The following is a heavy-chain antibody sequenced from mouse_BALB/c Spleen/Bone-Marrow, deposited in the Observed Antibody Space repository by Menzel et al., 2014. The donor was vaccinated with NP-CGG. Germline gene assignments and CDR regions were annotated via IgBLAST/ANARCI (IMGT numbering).Heavy chain of an antibody. CDR2: INPSTGYT. J-gene: IGHJ4*01. Sequence: QVQLKESGAELAKPGASVKMSCKASCYTFTSYWMHWVKQRPGQGLEWIGYINPSTGYTEYNQKFKDKATLTADKSSSTAYMQLSSLTSEDSAVYYCARGTVVAYYYAMDYWGQGTSVTVSS. D-gene: IGHD1-1*01. V-gene: IGHV1-7*01. CDR3: ARGTVVAYYYAMDY. CDR1: CYTFTSYW.